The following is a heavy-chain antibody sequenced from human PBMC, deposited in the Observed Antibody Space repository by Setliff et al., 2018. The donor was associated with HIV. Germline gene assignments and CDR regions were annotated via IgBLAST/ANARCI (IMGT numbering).Heavy chain of an antibody. CDR3: ARYQLLSGCKL. V-gene: IGHV1-8*02. Sequence: ASVKVSCKASGYTFSSDGISWVRQAPGQGLEWMGWSNPNSGNTGYAQKFQGRVTMTRNTSISTAYMELSSLRSEDTAVYYCARYQLLSGCKLWGQGTLVTVSS. J-gene: IGHJ4*02. CDR1: GYTFSSDG. D-gene: IGHD2-2*01. CDR2: SNPNSGNT.